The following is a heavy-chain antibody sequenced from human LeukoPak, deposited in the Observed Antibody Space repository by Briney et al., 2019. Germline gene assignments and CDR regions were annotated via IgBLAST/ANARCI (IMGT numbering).Heavy chain of an antibody. CDR2: IKSKIDGETT. V-gene: IGHV3-15*01. D-gene: IGHD3-22*01. J-gene: IGHJ4*02. Sequence: GGSLRLSCAASGFIFSNAWMNWVRQAPGKGLEWVGRIKSKIDGETTDYAAPVKDRFTISRDDSKNTVYLQMNSLKTEDTAVYYCTDQGFYRGDYYTAYWGQGTLVTVSS. CDR1: GFIFSNAW. CDR3: TDQGFYRGDYYTAY.